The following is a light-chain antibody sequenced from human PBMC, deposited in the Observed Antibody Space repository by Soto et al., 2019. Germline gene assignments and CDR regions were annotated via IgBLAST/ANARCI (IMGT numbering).Light chain of an antibody. J-gene: IGLJ3*02. CDR1: SGHSNYA. V-gene: IGLV4-69*01. CDR3: QTWGTGLGV. CDR2: LNSDGSH. Sequence: QLVLTQSHSASASLGASVKLTCTLSSGHSNYAIAWHQQQPEKGPRYLMKLNSDGSHSKGDGIPDRFSGSSSGAERYLTISSLQSEDEADYYCQTWGTGLGVFGGGTKLTVL.